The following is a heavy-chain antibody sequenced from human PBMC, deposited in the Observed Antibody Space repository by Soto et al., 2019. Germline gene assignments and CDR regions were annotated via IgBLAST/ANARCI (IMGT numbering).Heavy chain of an antibody. Sequence: SETLSLTCTVSGGSISTGGYYWSWIRHHPGKGLEWIGYIYSSGVTYYDPSLKSRVTMSVDMSRNQFSLRLSSVTAADTALYYCATKPNGLYYFDYWGQGALVTVSS. V-gene: IGHV4-31*03. D-gene: IGHD2-8*01. J-gene: IGHJ4*02. CDR3: ATKPNGLYYFDY. CDR2: IYSSGVT. CDR1: GGSISTGGYY.